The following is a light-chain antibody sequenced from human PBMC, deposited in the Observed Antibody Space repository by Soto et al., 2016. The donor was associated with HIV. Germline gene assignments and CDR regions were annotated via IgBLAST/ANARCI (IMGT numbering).Light chain of an antibody. CDR1: QSIGSW. Sequence: DIQMTQSPSTLSASVGDGVTITCRASQSIGSWLAWHQQRPGKPPNLLIYKASNLQNGVPSRFSGSGSGTEFTLSINSLQPDDFATYYCQQFGNKPYTFGQGTKLEIK. CDR3: QQFGNKPYT. V-gene: IGKV1-5*03. CDR2: KAS. J-gene: IGKJ2*01.